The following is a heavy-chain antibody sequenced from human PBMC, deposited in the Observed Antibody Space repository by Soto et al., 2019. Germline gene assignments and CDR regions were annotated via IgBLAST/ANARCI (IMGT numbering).Heavy chain of an antibody. D-gene: IGHD1-20*01. J-gene: IGHJ4*02. V-gene: IGHV3-23*01. CDR3: AKAKNDYNWDNRPPFDY. Sequence: GGSLRLSCEASGFTLRNYAMTWVRQAPGKGLDWVSLISANDVGTYYAESVKTRFTISTDQSRNTVYLQMDSLRADDTAIYYCAKAKNDYNWDNRPPFDYWGQGTLVTVSS. CDR1: GFTLRNYA. CDR2: ISANDVGT.